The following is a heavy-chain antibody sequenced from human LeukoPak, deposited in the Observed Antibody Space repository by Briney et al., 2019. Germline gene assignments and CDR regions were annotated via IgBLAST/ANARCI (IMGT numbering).Heavy chain of an antibody. CDR2: IYYSGST. D-gene: IGHD2-15*01. V-gene: IGHV4-31*03. CDR3: ARDHCSGGSCYSAFDI. J-gene: IGHJ3*02. Sequence: SETLSLTCTVSGGSISSGGYYWSWIRQPPGKGLEWIGYIYYSGSTYYNPSLKSRVTISVGTSKNQFSLKLSSVTAADTAVYYCARDHCSGGSCYSAFDIWGQGTMVTVSS. CDR1: GGSISSGGYY.